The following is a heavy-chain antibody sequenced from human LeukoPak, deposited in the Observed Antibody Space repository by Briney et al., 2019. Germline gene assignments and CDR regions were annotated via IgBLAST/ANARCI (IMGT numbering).Heavy chain of an antibody. CDR1: GGTFSSYA. CDR3: ARTGGSTVFGWFDP. CDR2: IIPIFGTA. V-gene: IGHV1-69*13. J-gene: IGHJ5*02. Sequence: GASVKVSCKASGGTFSSYAISWVRQAPGQGLEWMGGIIPIFGTANYAQKFQGRVTITADESTSTAYMELSSLRSEDTAVYYCARTGGSTVFGWFDPWGQGTLVTVSS. D-gene: IGHD3-16*01.